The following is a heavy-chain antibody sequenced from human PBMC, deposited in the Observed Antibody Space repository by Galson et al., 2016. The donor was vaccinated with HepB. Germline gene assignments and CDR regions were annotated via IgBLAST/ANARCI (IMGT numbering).Heavy chain of an antibody. CDR1: GDSGDAIGSGDYY. D-gene: IGHD5-24*01. Sequence: ETLSLTCTVSGDSGDAIGSGDYYWTWIRQPPGQGLEWIGQIFPTGRVNYTPSLGSRVTISVDTSNNHFSLRLTSVTAADTALYYCARQRRGGPSDYWGQGTLVIVSS. CDR2: IFPTGRV. CDR3: ARQRRGGPSDY. J-gene: IGHJ4*02. V-gene: IGHV4-61*03.